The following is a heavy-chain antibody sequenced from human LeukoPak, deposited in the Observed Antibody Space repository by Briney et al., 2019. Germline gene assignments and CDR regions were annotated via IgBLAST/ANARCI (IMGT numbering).Heavy chain of an antibody. CDR3: ARKGIGSSRYQNMDV. Sequence: PGGSLRLSCAASGFASGFTFSDYAVSWVRQAPGKGPEWVASVNGRGATTYYADSVRGRFTISRDNSKNTLYLQMISLGADDTAVYYCARKGIGSSRYQNMDVWGKGTTVTVSS. D-gene: IGHD6-25*01. CDR2: VNGRGATT. V-gene: IGHV3-23*01. CDR1: GFTFSDYA. J-gene: IGHJ6*03.